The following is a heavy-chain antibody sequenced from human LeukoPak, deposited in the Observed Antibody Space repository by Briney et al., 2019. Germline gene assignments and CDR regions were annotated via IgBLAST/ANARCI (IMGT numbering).Heavy chain of an antibody. J-gene: IGHJ4*02. CDR3: ARATVAAAAGTDKYYFDY. CDR1: GGSFSGYY. V-gene: IGHV4-34*01. D-gene: IGHD6-13*01. Sequence: PSETLSLTCAVYGGSFSGYYWSWIRQPPGKGLEWIGYIYHSGSTYYNPSLKSRVTISVDRSKNQFSLKLSSVTAADTAVYYCARATVAAAAGTDKYYFDYWGQGTLVTVSS. CDR2: IYHSGST.